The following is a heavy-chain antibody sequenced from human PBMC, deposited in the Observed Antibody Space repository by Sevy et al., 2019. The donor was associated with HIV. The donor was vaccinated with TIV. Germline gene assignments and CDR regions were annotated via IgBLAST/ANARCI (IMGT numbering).Heavy chain of an antibody. CDR2: IWNDRSNK. Sequence: GGSLRLSCAASGFTFSSYGMHWVRQAPGKGLEWVAVIWNDRSNKHYADSVKGLFTISRDNSKNTLYLQMNSLRAEDTAVYYCASLPNNYDGSSGSSGDDAFDIWGQGTMVTVSS. J-gene: IGHJ3*02. V-gene: IGHV3-33*01. CDR3: ASLPNNYDGSSGSSGDDAFDI. D-gene: IGHD3-22*01. CDR1: GFTFSSYG.